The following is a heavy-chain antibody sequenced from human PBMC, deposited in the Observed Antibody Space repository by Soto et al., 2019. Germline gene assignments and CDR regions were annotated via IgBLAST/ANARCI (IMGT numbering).Heavy chain of an antibody. Sequence: QITLKESGPTLVKPTQTLTLTCTFSGFSLSSSGVGVGWIRQPPGKALEWLALIYWDNYKQYSPSLKNRFTITKHASKNHVVLTITKMEPVDTGTYYCARVMGSGTVGVFDFWGQGTLVTVSS. CDR3: ARVMGSGTVGVFDF. CDR2: IYWDNYK. CDR1: GFSLSSSGVG. J-gene: IGHJ4*02. V-gene: IGHV2-5*02. D-gene: IGHD6-13*01.